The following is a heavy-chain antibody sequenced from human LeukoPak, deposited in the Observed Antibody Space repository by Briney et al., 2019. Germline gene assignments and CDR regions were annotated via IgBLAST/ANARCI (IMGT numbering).Heavy chain of an antibody. Sequence: GGSLRLSCAASGFTLSSYAMSWVRQAPGKGLEWVSAISGSGGSTYYADSVKGRFTISRDNSKNTLYLQMNSLRAEDTAVYYCADMTDYYDSSGYYRYYFDYWGQGTLVTVSS. J-gene: IGHJ4*02. D-gene: IGHD3-22*01. CDR3: ADMTDYYDSSGYYRYYFDY. V-gene: IGHV3-23*01. CDR1: GFTLSSYA. CDR2: ISGSGGST.